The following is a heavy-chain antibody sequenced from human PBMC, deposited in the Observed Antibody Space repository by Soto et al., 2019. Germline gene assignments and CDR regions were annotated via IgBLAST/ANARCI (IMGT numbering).Heavy chain of an antibody. D-gene: IGHD5-18*01. V-gene: IGHV3-33*01. CDR3: PRGYSYNRGLYGMDV. Sequence: YLRVSCRTCGFPFNSYVMHWVRQAPGNGLEWVAVVWYDGSNEKYADSVKGRFIISRDSSENTLYLKMNTLRVDDTADYYCPRGYSYNRGLYGMDVWGQGTTVTVS. CDR1: GFPFNSYV. CDR2: VWYDGSNE. J-gene: IGHJ6*02.